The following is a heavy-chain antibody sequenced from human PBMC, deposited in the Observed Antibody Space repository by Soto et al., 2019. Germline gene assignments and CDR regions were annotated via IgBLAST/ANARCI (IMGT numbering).Heavy chain of an antibody. J-gene: IGHJ6*03. CDR3: ARGNAGFWSGSYYYYYMDV. CDR2: ISAYSGNT. V-gene: IGHV1-8*01. Sequence: ASVKVSCKASGYSFTNYGITWVRQAPGQGFEWMGWISAYSGNTGYAQKFQGRVTMTRNTSISTAYMELSSLRSEDTAVYYCARGNAGFWSGSYYYYYMDVWGKGTTVTVSS. CDR1: GYSFTNYG. D-gene: IGHD3-3*01.